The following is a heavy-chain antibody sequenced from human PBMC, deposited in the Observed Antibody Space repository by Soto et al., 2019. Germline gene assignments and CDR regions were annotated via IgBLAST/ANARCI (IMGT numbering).Heavy chain of an antibody. CDR2: ISYDGSNK. J-gene: IGHJ1*01. CDR3: AKSDFRYSYGSDWAY. Sequence: GGSLRLSCAASGFTFSSYGMHWVRQAPGKGLEWVAVISYDGSNKYYADSVKGRFTISRDNSKNTLYLQMNSLRAEDTAVYYCAKSDFRYSYGSDWAYWGQGTLVTVSS. V-gene: IGHV3-30*18. CDR1: GFTFSSYG. D-gene: IGHD5-18*01.